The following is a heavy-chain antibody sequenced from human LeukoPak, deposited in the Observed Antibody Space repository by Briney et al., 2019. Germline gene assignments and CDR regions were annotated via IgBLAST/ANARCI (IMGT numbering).Heavy chain of an antibody. D-gene: IGHD3-10*01. J-gene: IGHJ6*03. Sequence: SVKVSCKASGGTFTSYAISWVRQAPGQGLEWMGRIIPIFDTANYAQKFQGRVTITTDESTSTAYMELSSLRSEDTAVYYCARDIRGELLSSHYYYYYMDVWGKGTTVTVSS. CDR3: ARDIRGELLSSHYYYYYMDV. V-gene: IGHV1-69*05. CDR1: GGTFTSYA. CDR2: IIPIFDTA.